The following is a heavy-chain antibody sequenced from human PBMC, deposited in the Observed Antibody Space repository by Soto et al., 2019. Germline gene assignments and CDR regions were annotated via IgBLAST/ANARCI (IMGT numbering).Heavy chain of an antibody. CDR1: GFTFSSYA. V-gene: IGHV3-23*01. CDR3: AKEGSLKDYILTGYYKLRQDAFDI. CDR2: ISGSGGST. J-gene: IGHJ3*02. Sequence: GGSLRLSCAASGFTFSSYAMSWVRQAPGKGLEWVSAISGSGGSTYYADSVKGRFTISRDNSKNTLYLQMNSLRAEDTAVYYCAKEGSLKDYILTGYYKLRQDAFDIWGHGTMVTVS. D-gene: IGHD3-9*01.